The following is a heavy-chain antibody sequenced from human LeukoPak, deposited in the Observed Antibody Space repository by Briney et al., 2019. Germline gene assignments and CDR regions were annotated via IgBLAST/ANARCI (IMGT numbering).Heavy chain of an antibody. J-gene: IGHJ4*02. D-gene: IGHD6-19*01. CDR1: GGSLSSSSYY. V-gene: IGHV4-39*01. CDR3: ARLSVAGPFDY. Sequence: SETLSLTCTVSGGSLSSSSYYWGWIRQPPGKGLEWIGSIYYSGSTYYNPSLKSRVTISVDTSKNQFSLKLSSVTAADTAVYYCARLSVAGPFDYWGQGTLVTVSS. CDR2: IYYSGST.